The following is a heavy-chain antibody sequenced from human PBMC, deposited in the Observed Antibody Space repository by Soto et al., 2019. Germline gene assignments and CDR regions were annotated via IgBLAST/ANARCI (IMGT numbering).Heavy chain of an antibody. Sequence: PSETLSRICTVSGGSISYYYWSLIRQPPGKGLEWIGYIYYSGGTDYNPSLKSRVTISVDTSKNQFSLKLSSVTAADTAVYYCARMYTSGWFDPWGQGTLVTVSS. CDR2: IYYSGGT. D-gene: IGHD6-25*01. CDR3: ARMYTSGWFDP. V-gene: IGHV4-59*01. J-gene: IGHJ5*02. CDR1: GGSISYYY.